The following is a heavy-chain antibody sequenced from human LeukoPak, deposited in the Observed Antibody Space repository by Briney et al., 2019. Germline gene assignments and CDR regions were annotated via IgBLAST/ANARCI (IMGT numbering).Heavy chain of an antibody. J-gene: IGHJ4*02. V-gene: IGHV4-4*07. CDR1: GGSINNYY. CDR2: IYSSGST. CDR3: VRCRGTTVLTRFDN. D-gene: IGHD1-1*01. Sequence: PSETLSLTCTVSGGSINNYYWSWIRQPAGKGLEWIGRIYSSGSTNYNPSLKSRVTMSVDTSKNQFSVNLAYVTAADTAVYYCVRCRGTTVLTRFDNWGQGTLVTVSS.